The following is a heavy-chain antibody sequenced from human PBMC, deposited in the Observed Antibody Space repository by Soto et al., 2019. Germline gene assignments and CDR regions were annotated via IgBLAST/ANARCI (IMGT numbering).Heavy chain of an antibody. V-gene: IGHV1-69*18. CDR3: ARRLDDRADEGFDV. D-gene: IGHD3-16*01. Sequence: QVHLVQSGAEVRKPGSSVKVSCKTSGGTFSTYTIYWVRQAPGQGLEWMGRIIPLFGTTKYAQNFQDRVTIXXXXXXSXTYMELSSLRAEDTAVYYCARRLDDRADEGFDVWGEGTAVTVSA. J-gene: IGHJ3*01. CDR1: GGTFSTYT. CDR2: IIPLFGTT.